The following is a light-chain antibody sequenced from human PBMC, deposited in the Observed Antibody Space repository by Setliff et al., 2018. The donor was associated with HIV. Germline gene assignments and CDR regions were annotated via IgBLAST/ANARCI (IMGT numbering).Light chain of an antibody. CDR1: SSDVGGYNY. J-gene: IGLJ1*01. CDR2: DVS. CDR3: SSYTSSSTYV. Sequence: ALTQPASVSGSPGQSITISCTGTSSDVGGYNYVSWYQQHPGKAPKLMIYDVSKRPSGVSNRFSGSKSGNTASLTISGLQAEAEADYYCSSYTSSSTYVFGTGTKVTVL. V-gene: IGLV2-14*01.